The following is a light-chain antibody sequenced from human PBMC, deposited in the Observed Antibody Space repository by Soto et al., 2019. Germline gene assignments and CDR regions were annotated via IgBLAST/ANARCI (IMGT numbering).Light chain of an antibody. V-gene: IGKV1-39*01. J-gene: IGKJ2*01. CDR2: AAS. Sequence: DLQMTQSPSSLSASVGDRVAITCRAGQSISNFLNWYQQKPGTAPKLLIYAASRLQSDVPSRFSGSGSGTAFTLTINSLQPEDVATYYCQQSNSIPYTFGQGTKLEI. CDR1: QSISNF. CDR3: QQSNSIPYT.